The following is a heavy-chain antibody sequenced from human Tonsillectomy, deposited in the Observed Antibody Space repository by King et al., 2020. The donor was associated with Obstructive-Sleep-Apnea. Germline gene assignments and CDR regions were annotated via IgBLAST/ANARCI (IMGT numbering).Heavy chain of an antibody. CDR3: ARVPQYYFDY. V-gene: IGHV3-7*01. CDR1: GFTFSSYW. Sequence: VQLVESGGGLVQPGGSLRLSCTASGFTFSSYWMSWVRQAPGKGLEWVANIKQDGSETYYVDSVKGRFTLSRDNAKNSLFLQMNSLRVEDTAVYYCARVPQYYFDYWGQGTLVTVSA. J-gene: IGHJ4*02. CDR2: IKQDGSET.